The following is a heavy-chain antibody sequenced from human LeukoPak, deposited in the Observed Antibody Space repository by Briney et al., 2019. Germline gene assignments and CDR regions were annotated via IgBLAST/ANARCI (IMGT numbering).Heavy chain of an antibody. CDR3: ARVSAAAGAYFDP. CDR1: GGSFSGYY. V-gene: IGHV4-34*01. CDR2: INHSGST. J-gene: IGHJ5*02. D-gene: IGHD6-13*01. Sequence: SETLSLTCAVYGGSFSGYYWSWNRQPPGKGLEWIGEINHSGSTNYNPSLKSRVTISVDTSKNQFSLKLSSVTAADTAVYYCARVSAAAGAYFDPWGQGTLVTVSS.